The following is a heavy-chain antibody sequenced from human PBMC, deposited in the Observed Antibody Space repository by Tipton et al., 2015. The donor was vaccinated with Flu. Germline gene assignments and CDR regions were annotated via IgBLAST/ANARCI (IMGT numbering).Heavy chain of an antibody. J-gene: IGHJ4*02. Sequence: LRLSCTVSGGSISSGSYYWSWIRQPAGKGLEWIGRIYTSGSTNYNPSLKSRVTISVDTSKNQFFLKLSSVTAADTAVYYCARGGDGYNPIDYWGQGTLVTVSS. V-gene: IGHV4-61*02. CDR1: GGSISSGSYY. CDR2: IYTSGST. CDR3: ARGGDGYNPIDY. D-gene: IGHD5-24*01.